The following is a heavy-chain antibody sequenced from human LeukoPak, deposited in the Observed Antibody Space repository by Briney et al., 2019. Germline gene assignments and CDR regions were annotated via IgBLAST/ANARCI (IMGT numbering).Heavy chain of an antibody. CDR1: GFTVSSSY. Sequence: PGGSLRLSCAASGFTVSSSYMSWVRQAPGKGLQWVSAINSGGNTFYADSGKGRFTISRDNSKNTLYLQMTTLRAEDTAVYYWAGWSASAKRYWGEGTLVTVYS. D-gene: IGHD3-3*01. CDR3: AGWSASAKRY. J-gene: IGHJ4*02. CDR2: INSGGNT. V-gene: IGHV3-66*01.